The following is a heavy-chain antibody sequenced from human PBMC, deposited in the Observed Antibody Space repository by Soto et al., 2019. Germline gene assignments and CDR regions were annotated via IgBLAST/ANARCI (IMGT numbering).Heavy chain of an antibody. CDR1: GGSFSGYY. Sequence: QVQLQQWGAELLKPSETLSLTCAVYGGSFSGYYWSWIRQPPGKGLEWIGEINHSGSTNYNPSLKSRVTISVDTSKNQFSLKLSSVTAADTAVYYCASRQQLVLWGRRFDYWGQGTLVTVSS. V-gene: IGHV4-34*01. D-gene: IGHD6-13*01. J-gene: IGHJ4*02. CDR3: ASRQQLVLWGRRFDY. CDR2: INHSGST.